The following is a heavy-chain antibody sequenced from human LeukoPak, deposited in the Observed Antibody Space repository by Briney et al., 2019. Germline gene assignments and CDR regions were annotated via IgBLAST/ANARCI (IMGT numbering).Heavy chain of an antibody. CDR3: VKDRPNYFGWNGPYFTRNGDS. D-gene: IGHD3-10*01. J-gene: IGHJ5*01. V-gene: IGHV3-23*01. Sequence: PGGSLRLSCAASGFTFNIYAMSWVRKAPGEGLERVSSITSISDGTFYADSVKGRFTISRDNSKSTLYLQMNSLRAEDTALYYCVKDRPNYFGWNGPYFTRNGDSWGQGTLVTVSS. CDR2: ITSISDGT. CDR1: GFTFNIYA.